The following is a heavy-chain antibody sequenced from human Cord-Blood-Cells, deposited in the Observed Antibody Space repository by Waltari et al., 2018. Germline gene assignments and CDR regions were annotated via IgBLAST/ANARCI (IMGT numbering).Heavy chain of an antibody. CDR1: GYTLTELS. Sequence: QVQLVSAGAEVKKPGASVKVSCKVAGYTLTELSMHWVRQEHGKGLEWMGGFDPEDGETIYAQKFQGRVTMTEDTSTDTAYMELSSLRSEDTAVYYCATDPNSGSYYWGQGTLVTVSS. D-gene: IGHD1-26*01. J-gene: IGHJ4*02. V-gene: IGHV1-24*01. CDR2: FDPEDGET. CDR3: ATDPNSGSYY.